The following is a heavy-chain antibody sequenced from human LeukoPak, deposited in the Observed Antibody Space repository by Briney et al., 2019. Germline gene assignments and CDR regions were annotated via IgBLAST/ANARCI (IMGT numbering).Heavy chain of an antibody. CDR3: AKDFALWSYEFFSDY. V-gene: IGHV3-23*01. J-gene: IGHJ4*02. D-gene: IGHD3-16*01. CDR1: GLTFSSYA. Sequence: GGSLRLSCAASGLTFSSYAMSWVRQAPGKGLDWVSVITGSGGNTYYADSVKGRFTISRDNSKNTLYLQMNSLRAEDTAVYYCAKDFALWSYEFFSDYWGQGTLVTVSS. CDR2: ITGSGGNT.